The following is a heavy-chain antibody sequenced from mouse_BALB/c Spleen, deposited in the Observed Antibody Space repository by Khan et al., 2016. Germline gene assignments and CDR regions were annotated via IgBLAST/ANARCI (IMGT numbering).Heavy chain of an antibody. J-gene: IGHJ3*01. CDR2: INPDSSTI. V-gene: IGHV4-1*02. CDR3: AGPFTTRFAY. Sequence: EVKLLESGGGLVQPGGSLKLSCAASGFEFRRYWMSWVRQAPGKGLEWIGEINPDSSTINYMPSLKDKFILSRDNAKDTLYLQMSKVRSEDTALYFCAGPFTTRFAYWGQGTLVTVSA. D-gene: IGHD1-1*01. CDR1: GFEFRRYW.